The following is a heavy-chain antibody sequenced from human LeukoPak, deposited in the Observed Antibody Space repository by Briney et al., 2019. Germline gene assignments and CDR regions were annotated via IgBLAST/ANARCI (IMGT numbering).Heavy chain of an antibody. Sequence: ASVTVSCQASGYTFTGYYMHWVRQAPGHGLEWRGWINPNSGGTNNAQKVQGWVTMTRDPSISTAYMELSRLRSDDTAVYHGARGGYSSGWSVLHFWAQGTLVTVSA. CDR2: INPNSGGT. CDR1: GYTFTGYY. D-gene: IGHD6-19*01. J-gene: IGHJ4*02. V-gene: IGHV1-2*04. CDR3: ARGGYSSGWSVLHF.